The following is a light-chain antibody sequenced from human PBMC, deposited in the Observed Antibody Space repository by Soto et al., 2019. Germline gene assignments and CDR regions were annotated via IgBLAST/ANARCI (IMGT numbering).Light chain of an antibody. Sequence: EIVMTQSPLSLPVTPGEPASISCRSSQSLLQSNGNNQLGWVLQKPGQSPQLLMYLGSSRASGVPDRFSGSGSGTDFTLEISRVEPEDVGVYYCMQVLQTPPTFGGGTKVEIK. J-gene: IGKJ4*01. CDR3: MQVLQTPPT. CDR1: QSLLQSNGNNQ. CDR2: LGS. V-gene: IGKV2-28*01.